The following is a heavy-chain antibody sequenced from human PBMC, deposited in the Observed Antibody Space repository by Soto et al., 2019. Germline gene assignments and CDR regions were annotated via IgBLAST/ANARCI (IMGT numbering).Heavy chain of an antibody. CDR3: LRGGRGYTRDDVLDA. CDR1: GFTFRSYS. J-gene: IGHJ3*01. Sequence: EVQLVESGGGLVKPGGSLRLSCVDSGFTFRSYSMNWVRQAPGKGLEWVASISSTSSVIWYADSLKGRFTISRDNAKNSLFLQMDSLRADDTAGYYCLRGGRGYTRDDVLDAWGHGTMVTVSP. CDR2: ISSTSSVI. D-gene: IGHD2-2*02. V-gene: IGHV3-21*06.